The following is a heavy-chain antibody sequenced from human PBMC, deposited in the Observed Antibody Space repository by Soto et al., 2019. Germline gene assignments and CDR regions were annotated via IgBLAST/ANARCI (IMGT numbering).Heavy chain of an antibody. J-gene: IGHJ4*02. D-gene: IGHD3-3*01. CDR2: ISAYNGNT. Sequence: ASVKVSCKASGYTFTSYGISWVRQAPGQGLEWMGWISAYNGNTNYAQKLQGRVTMTTDTSTSTAYMELRSLRSDDTAVYYCARDITIFGVVNPIDYWGQGTLVTVSS. CDR1: GYTFTSYG. V-gene: IGHV1-18*01. CDR3: ARDITIFGVVNPIDY.